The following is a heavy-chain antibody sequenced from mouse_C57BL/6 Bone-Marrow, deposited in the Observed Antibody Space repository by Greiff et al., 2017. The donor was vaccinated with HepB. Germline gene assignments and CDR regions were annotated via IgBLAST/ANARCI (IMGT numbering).Heavy chain of an antibody. CDR3: TREGIYYYGSFY. V-gene: IGHV5-9-1*02. D-gene: IGHD1-1*01. Sequence: DVQLVESGEGLVKPGGSLKLSCAASGFTFSSYAMSWVRQTPEKRLEWVAYISSGGDYIYYADTVKGRFTISRDNARNTLYLQMSSLKSEDTAMYYCTREGIYYYGSFYWGQGTSVTVSS. J-gene: IGHJ4*01. CDR2: ISSGGDYI. CDR1: GFTFSSYA.